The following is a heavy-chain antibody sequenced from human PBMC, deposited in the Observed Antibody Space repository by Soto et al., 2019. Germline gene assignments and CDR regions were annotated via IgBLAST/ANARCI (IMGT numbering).Heavy chain of an antibody. CDR1: GGSISDDY. CDR3: AREARGVISRMDV. V-gene: IGHV4-59*01. CDR2: ISHSGST. J-gene: IGHJ6*02. Sequence: KPSETLSLTCTVSGGSISDDYWSWIRQPPGKGLEWIGHISHSGSTNYNPSLKSRVTISVDTSKRQFSLKLSSATAADTAVYYCAREARGVISRMDVWGQGTTVTVSS. D-gene: IGHD3-10*01.